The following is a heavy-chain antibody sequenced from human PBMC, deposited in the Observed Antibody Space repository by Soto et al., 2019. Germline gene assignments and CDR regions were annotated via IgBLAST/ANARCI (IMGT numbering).Heavy chain of an antibody. V-gene: IGHV1-69*06. CDR1: GVTFSSYA. J-gene: IGHJ4*02. CDR2: IIPIFGTA. D-gene: IGHD3-3*01. CDR3: ARAEGFWSGYFAY. Sequence: QVQLVQSGAEVKKPGASVKVSCKASGVTFSSYAISWVRQAPGQGLEWMGGIIPIFGTANYAQKFQGRVTITAAKATSTAYMELSSLRSEDTAVHYCARAEGFWSGYFAYWGQGTLVTVSS.